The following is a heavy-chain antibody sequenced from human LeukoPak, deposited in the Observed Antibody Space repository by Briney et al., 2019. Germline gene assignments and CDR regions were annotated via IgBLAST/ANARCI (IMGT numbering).Heavy chain of an antibody. CDR2: ISGSGGST. Sequence: GGSLRLSCAASGFTFSSYAMSWVRQAPGKGMEWVSTISGSGGSTYYADSVKGRFTISRDNSKNTVYLQLNSLRAEDTAVYYCAKRPYCSGAACQYIDYWGQATLVTVSS. CDR1: GFTFSSYA. J-gene: IGHJ4*02. V-gene: IGHV3-23*01. D-gene: IGHD2-15*01. CDR3: AKRPYCSGAACQYIDY.